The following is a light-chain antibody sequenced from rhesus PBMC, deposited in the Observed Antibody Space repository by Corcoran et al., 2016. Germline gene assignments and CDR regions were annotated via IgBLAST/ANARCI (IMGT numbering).Light chain of an antibody. CDR2: GQA. V-gene: IGKV3-24*04. Sequence: ETVVTQSPATLSLSPGERATLSCRASQSVGSYLAWYQQQPGQAPRPLIFGQASRATGIPDRFSGNGSGTDFILTISSLGPEDVGVYYCQQSSNLWTFGQGTKVEIK. CDR1: QSVGSY. CDR3: QQSSNLWT. J-gene: IGKJ1*01.